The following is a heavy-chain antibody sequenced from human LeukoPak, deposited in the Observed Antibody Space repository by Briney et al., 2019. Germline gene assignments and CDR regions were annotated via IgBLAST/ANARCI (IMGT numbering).Heavy chain of an antibody. CDR3: ATAYDYGDYYYGMDV. D-gene: IGHD4-17*01. V-gene: IGHV3-30*02. CDR1: GFTFSSYG. Sequence: PGGSLRLSCAPSGFTFSSYGMHWVRQAPGKGLEWVAVIWYDGSNIHYADSVKGRFTISRDNSKNTLYLQMNSLRAEDTAVYYCATAYDYGDYYYGMDVWGQGTTVTVSS. CDR2: IWYDGSNI. J-gene: IGHJ6*02.